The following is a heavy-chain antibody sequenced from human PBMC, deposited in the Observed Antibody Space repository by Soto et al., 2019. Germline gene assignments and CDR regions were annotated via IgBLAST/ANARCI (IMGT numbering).Heavy chain of an antibody. CDR2: ISSNGGST. Sequence: GGSLRLSCAASGFTFSSYAMHWVRQAPGKGLEYVSAISSNGGSTYYANSVKGRFTISRDNSKNTLYLQMGSLRAEDMAVYYCARVAGDYGDYETIDYWGQGTLVTVSS. CDR3: ARVAGDYGDYETIDY. D-gene: IGHD4-17*01. V-gene: IGHV3-64*01. CDR1: GFTFSSYA. J-gene: IGHJ4*02.